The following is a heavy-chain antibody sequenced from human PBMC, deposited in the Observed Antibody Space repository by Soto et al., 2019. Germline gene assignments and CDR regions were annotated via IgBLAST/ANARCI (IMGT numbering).Heavy chain of an antibody. CDR1: GFTFSSYG. V-gene: IGHV3-33*01. CDR2: IWYDGSNK. J-gene: IGHJ4*02. CDR3: ARDPRKTSVTTSLDY. D-gene: IGHD4-17*01. Sequence: QVQLVESGGAVVQPGRSLRLSCAVSGFTFSSYGMHWVRQAPGKRLEWVAVIWYDGSNKYYGDSVKGRFTISRDNSKNTLYLQMNSLRAEDTAVYYCARDPRKTSVTTSLDYWGQGTLVTVSS.